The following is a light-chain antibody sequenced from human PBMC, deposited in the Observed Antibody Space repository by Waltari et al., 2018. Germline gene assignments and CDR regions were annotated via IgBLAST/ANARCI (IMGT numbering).Light chain of an antibody. Sequence: DIQMTQSPSSLSASVGDRVTVTCRASQGISNSLAWFQQKPGKAPKLLLYGASRLESGLPPSFRGRVSGTDFTLPTSSLQPEFLAPYSCQHFHSPPPWTFGQGTKGEIK. CDR3: QHFHSPPPWT. CDR1: QGISNS. CDR2: GAS. J-gene: IGKJ1*01. V-gene: IGKV1-NL1*01.